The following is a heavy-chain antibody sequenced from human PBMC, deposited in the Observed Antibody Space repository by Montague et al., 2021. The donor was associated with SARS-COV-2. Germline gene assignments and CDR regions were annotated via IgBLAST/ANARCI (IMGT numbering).Heavy chain of an antibody. V-gene: IGHV4-34*01. D-gene: IGHD3-3*01. Sequence: SETLSLTCAVYTDSFSGYYWSWIRQSPGKGLEWIGEITHSGSTNHNPSLQSRVTISVDKSKKQVSLKLRSLTAADTAVYYCARGADYDFWSGFLRYKWFGPWGQGTPVHVSP. CDR2: ITHSGST. J-gene: IGHJ5*02. CDR3: ARGADYDFWSGFLRYKWFGP. CDR1: TDSFSGYY.